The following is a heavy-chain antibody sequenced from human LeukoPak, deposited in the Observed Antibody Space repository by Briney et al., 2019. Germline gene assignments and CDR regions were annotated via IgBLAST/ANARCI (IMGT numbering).Heavy chain of an antibody. CDR2: IYYHSGST. CDR1: GGSISSSSDY. CDR3: ARVGSSWPHYYFDY. J-gene: IGHJ4*02. D-gene: IGHD6-13*01. Sequence: PSGTLSLTCAVSGGSISSSSDYWGWIRQPPGKGLEWIGNIYYHSGSTYYNPPLKSRVTISVDTSKNQFSLKLYSVTAADTAVYYCARVGSSWPHYYFDYWGQGTLVTVSS. V-gene: IGHV4-39*07.